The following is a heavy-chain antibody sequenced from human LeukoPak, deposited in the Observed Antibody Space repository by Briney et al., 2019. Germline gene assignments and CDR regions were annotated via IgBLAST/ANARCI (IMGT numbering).Heavy chain of an antibody. V-gene: IGHV3-20*04. J-gene: IGHJ4*02. CDR3: AYRNTLDY. D-gene: IGHD1-26*01. CDR1: GFTFDDYG. Sequence: PGGSLRLSCAASGFTFDDYGMNWVRQAAGKGLEWVSGISGNGGRSGYADSVKGRFTISRDDAKRSLDLQMDSLRAEDTAIYYCAYRNTLDYWGQGTLVTVSS. CDR2: ISGNGGRS.